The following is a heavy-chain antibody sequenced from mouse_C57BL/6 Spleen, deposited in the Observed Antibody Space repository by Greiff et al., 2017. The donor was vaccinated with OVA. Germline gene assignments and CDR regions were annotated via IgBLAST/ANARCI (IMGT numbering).Heavy chain of an antibody. V-gene: IGHV14-2*01. CDR1: GFKIKDYY. CDR3: TKVKGY. Sequence: EVQLQQSGAELVKPGASVKLSCKASGFKIKDYYMHWVKQRPEQGLEWIGRIDPEDGDPKYAPKFQGKATITADKASNTAYLQRSRLTSVDTSVYYCTKVKGYWGQGTTLTVSA. D-gene: IGHD1-3*01. CDR2: IDPEDGDP. J-gene: IGHJ2*01.